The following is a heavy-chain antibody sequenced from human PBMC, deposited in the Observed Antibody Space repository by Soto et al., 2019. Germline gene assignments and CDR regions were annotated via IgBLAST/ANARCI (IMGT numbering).Heavy chain of an antibody. CDR2: ISNDGSNE. J-gene: IGHJ4*02. CDR1: GFTFRWFG. CDR3: EKGEVRGIIPSYFDY. Sequence: GWSLRLSCAGSGFTFRWFGMNWVRQALGKGLEWVARISNDGSNEYYVDSVKGRFTISRDNSKNTLYLQMDSLRAEDTAVYYCEKGEVRGIIPSYFDYWGLGTLVTVS. D-gene: IGHD3-10*01. V-gene: IGHV3-30*18.